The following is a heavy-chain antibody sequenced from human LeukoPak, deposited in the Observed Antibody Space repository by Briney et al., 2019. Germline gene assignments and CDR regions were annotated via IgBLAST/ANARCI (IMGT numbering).Heavy chain of an antibody. V-gene: IGHV1-18*01. J-gene: IGHJ6*03. CDR3: ARVGGYSSSWYLGRVPPGYYYYMDV. Sequence: ASVKVSCKASGYTFTSYGISWVRQAPGQGLEWMGWISAYNGKTNYAQKLQGRVTMTTDTSTSTAYMELRSMRSDDTAVYYCARVGGYSSSWYLGRVPPGYYYYMDVWGKGTTVTVSS. D-gene: IGHD6-13*01. CDR2: ISAYNGKT. CDR1: GYTFTSYG.